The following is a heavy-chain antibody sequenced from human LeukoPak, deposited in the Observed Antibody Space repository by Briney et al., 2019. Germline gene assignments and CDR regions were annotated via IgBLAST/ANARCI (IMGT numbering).Heavy chain of an antibody. CDR2: IYYRGST. V-gene: IGHV4-59*01. J-gene: IGHJ6*03. CDR1: GGSTSSYY. D-gene: IGHD2/OR15-2a*01. Sequence: SETLSLTCTVSGGSTSSYYWSWIRQPPGKGLEWIGYIYYRGSTNYNPSLKSRVTISVDTSKNQFSLKLSSVTAADTAVYYCARDPGEFGHYYYYMDVWGKGTTVTVSS. CDR3: ARDPGEFGHYYYYMDV.